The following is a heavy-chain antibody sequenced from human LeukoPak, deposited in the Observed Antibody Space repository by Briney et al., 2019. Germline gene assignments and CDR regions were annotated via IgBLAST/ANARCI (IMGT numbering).Heavy chain of an antibody. CDR3: AKENYDILTGSLSEGMDV. D-gene: IGHD3-9*01. V-gene: IGHV3-9*01. CDR2: ISWKSDSI. J-gene: IGHJ6*02. CDR1: GFTFDDYA. Sequence: PGGSLRLSCAASGFTFDDYAMRWVRHAPGKGMEWVSGISWKSDSIGYADSVKGRFTISRDNAKNSLYLQMNSLRAEDTALYYCAKENYDILTGSLSEGMDVWGQGTTVTVSS.